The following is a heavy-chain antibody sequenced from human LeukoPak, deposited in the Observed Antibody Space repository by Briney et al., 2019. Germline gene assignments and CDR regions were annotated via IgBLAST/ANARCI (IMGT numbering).Heavy chain of an antibody. J-gene: IGHJ4*02. D-gene: IGHD5-24*01. CDR1: GFTFSSYG. Sequence: PGGSLRLSCAASGFTFSSYGMSWVRQAPGKGLEWVSAINDSGGNTYHADSVKGRFTISRDNSKNTLYLQMNSLRAEDTAVYYCAKGSSDGRPYYFDYWGQGTLVTISS. CDR2: INDSGGNT. V-gene: IGHV3-23*01. CDR3: AKGSSDGRPYYFDY.